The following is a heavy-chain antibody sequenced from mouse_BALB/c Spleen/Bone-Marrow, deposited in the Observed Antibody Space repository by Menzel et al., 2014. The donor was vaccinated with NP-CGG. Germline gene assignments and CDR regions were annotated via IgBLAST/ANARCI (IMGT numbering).Heavy chain of an antibody. J-gene: IGHJ3*01. Sequence: QVQLQQSGPGLVAPSQSLSTTCTVSGFSLTSYGVSWVRQPPGKGLEWLGVIWVSGSTNYHSALISRLSISKDNSKSQVFLKLNSLQTDDTATYYCRGGPWFAYWGQGTLVTVSA. V-gene: IGHV2-3*01. CDR1: GFSLTSYG. CDR3: RGGPWFAY. CDR2: IWVSGST. D-gene: IGHD3-3*01.